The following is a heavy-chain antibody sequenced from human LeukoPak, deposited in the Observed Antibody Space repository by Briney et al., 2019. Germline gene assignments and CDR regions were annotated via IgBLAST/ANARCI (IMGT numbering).Heavy chain of an antibody. CDR1: EYTFTSYY. Sequence: GASVKLSWKASEYTFTSYYMHWVRQAPGQGLEWMGIINPSSGAITYAQNFQGRVTMTRDTATTTVYMELSSLRSDDTAVYYCARDPYSGYPQYFDYWGQRTLVTASS. CDR2: INPSSGAI. D-gene: IGHD5-12*01. J-gene: IGHJ4*02. V-gene: IGHV1-46*01. CDR3: ARDPYSGYPQYFDY.